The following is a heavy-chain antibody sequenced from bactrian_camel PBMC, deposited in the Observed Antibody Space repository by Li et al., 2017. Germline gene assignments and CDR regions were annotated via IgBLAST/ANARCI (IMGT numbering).Heavy chain of an antibody. CDR2: ITRSGVME. V-gene: IGHV3S31*01. Sequence: DVQLVESGGGLVQPGGPLRLSCAASGFTFSSTPMSWVRQAPGKGLEWVSAITRSGVMEYYADSVKGRFTISRDNAKNTLYLQMNTLNSEDTAVYYCATPYGGVWPEYVSNLAYWGQGTQVTVS. D-gene: IGHD1*01. CDR3: ATPYGGVWPEYVSNLAY. CDR1: GFTFSSTP. J-gene: IGHJ4*01.